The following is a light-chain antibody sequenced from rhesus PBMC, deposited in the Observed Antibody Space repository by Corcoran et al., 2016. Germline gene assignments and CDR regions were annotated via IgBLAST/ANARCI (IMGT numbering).Light chain of an antibody. V-gene: IGKV1-74*01. Sequence: DIQMTQSPSSLSASVGDRVTITCTASENVNNYLHSYKQKPGKAPKLLIYTSFNLQSGVPSRFSGSVSGTDYTFNISSLQPEDVATYYCQHSYGTTRTFGQGTKVEIK. J-gene: IGKJ1*01. CDR3: QHSYGTTRT. CDR2: TSF. CDR1: ENVNNY.